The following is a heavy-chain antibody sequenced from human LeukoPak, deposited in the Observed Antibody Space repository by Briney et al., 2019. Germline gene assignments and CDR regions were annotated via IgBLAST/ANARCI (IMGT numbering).Heavy chain of an antibody. V-gene: IGHV5-51*01. J-gene: IGHJ4*02. CDR3: ARRGVGNYGHDY. Sequence: GESLKISCKGSGYSFTNYWIGGVRQMPGKGLEWMGIIHTGDSDTGYSPPFQGQVTISADKSISTAYLQWSSLKASDTAMYYCARRGVGNYGHDYWGQGTLVTVYS. D-gene: IGHD3-10*01. CDR1: GYSFTNYW. CDR2: IHTGDSDT.